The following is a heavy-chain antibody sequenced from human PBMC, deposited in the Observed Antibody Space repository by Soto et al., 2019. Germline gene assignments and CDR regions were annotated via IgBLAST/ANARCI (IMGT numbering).Heavy chain of an antibody. D-gene: IGHD4-17*01. CDR3: ARGPYVLRVTQIYYYYGMDV. J-gene: IGHJ6*02. CDR1: GGTFSSYA. CDR2: IIPIFGTA. V-gene: IGHV1-69*13. Sequence: SVKVSCKASGGTFSSYAISWVRQAPGQGLKWMGGIIPIFGTANYAQKFQGRVTITADESTSTAYMELSSLRSEDTAVYYCARGPYVLRVTQIYYYYGMDVCGQGATVTVSS.